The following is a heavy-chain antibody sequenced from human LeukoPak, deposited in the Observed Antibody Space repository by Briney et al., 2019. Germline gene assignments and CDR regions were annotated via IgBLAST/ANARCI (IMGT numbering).Heavy chain of an antibody. CDR2: IYYGGST. CDR3: ARVVPAAPNWFDH. J-gene: IGHJ5*02. V-gene: IGHV4-59*01. D-gene: IGHD2-2*01. Sequence: SETLSLTCTVSGGSISSYYWSWIRPPPGKGLEGIGYIYYGGSTNYNPSLKSRFTISVDTSKNQFSLKLSSVTAADTAVYYCARVVPAAPNWFDHWGQGTLVTVSS. CDR1: GGSISSYY.